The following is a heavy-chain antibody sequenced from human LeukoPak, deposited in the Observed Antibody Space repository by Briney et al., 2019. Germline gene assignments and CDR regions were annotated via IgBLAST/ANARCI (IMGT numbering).Heavy chain of an antibody. V-gene: IGHV1-2*02. CDR3: ARQSTYYDFWSGLGGYYYYYMDV. Sequence: GASVKVSCKASGYTFTGYYMHWVRQAPGQGLEWMGWINPNSGGTNYAQKFQGRVTMTRDTSISTAYMELSSLRSEDTAVYYCARQSTYYDFWSGLGGYYYYYMDVWGKGTTVTVSS. CDR2: INPNSGGT. J-gene: IGHJ6*03. CDR1: GYTFTGYY. D-gene: IGHD3-3*01.